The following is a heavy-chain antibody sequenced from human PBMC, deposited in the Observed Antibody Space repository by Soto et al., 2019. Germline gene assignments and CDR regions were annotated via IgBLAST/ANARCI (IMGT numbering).Heavy chain of an antibody. D-gene: IGHD3-22*01. V-gene: IGHV3-74*01. Sequence: EVQLVESGGGLVQPGGSLRLSCAASGFTSSSYWIHWVRQAPGKGLVWVSRISNDGSSTNYADSVKGRFTISRDNAKNTVYLQMNSLRAEDTAVYYCARDSYYYDSSDHFSADVFDTWGQGTMVTVSS. CDR3: ARDSYYYDSSDHFSADVFDT. CDR2: ISNDGSST. CDR1: GFTSSSYW. J-gene: IGHJ3*02.